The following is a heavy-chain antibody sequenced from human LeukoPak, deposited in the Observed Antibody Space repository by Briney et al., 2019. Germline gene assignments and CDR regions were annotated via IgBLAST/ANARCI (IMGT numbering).Heavy chain of an antibody. CDR2: ISSSSSYT. CDR3: ARDRSVDGTV. CDR1: GFTFRSYA. Sequence: GGSLRLSCGASGFTFRSYAMSWVRQAPGKGLEWVAYISSSSSYTNYALSVKGRFTISRDNAKNSLYLQMDSLRVEDTAMYYCARDRSVDGTVWGQGTLVTVSS. D-gene: IGHD6-19*01. J-gene: IGHJ4*02. V-gene: IGHV3-21*05.